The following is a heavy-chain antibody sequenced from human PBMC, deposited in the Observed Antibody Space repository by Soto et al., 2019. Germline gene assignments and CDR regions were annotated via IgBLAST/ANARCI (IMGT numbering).Heavy chain of an antibody. V-gene: IGHV3-7*05. CDR2: IKQDGSEK. CDR3: ARDREQRYYYYYGMDV. D-gene: IGHD6-25*01. Sequence: VGSLRLSCAASGFTFSSYWMSWVRQAPGKGLEWVANIKQDGSEKYYVDSVKGRFTISRDNAKNSLYLQMNSLRAEDTAVYYCARDREQRYYYYYGMDVWGQGTTVTVSS. CDR1: GFTFSSYW. J-gene: IGHJ6*02.